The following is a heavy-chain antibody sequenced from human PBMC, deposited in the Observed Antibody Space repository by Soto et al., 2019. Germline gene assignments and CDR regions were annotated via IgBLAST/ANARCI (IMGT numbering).Heavy chain of an antibody. J-gene: IGHJ4*02. CDR2: FDPEDGET. CDR1: GYTLTELS. V-gene: IGHV1-24*01. Sequence: ASVKVSCKVSGYTLTELSMHWVRQAPGKGLEWMGGFDPEDGETIYAQKFQGRVTMTEDTSTDRAYMELSSLRSEDTAVYYCATDAYCYDSSGYSFFDYWGQRTLVTVSS. D-gene: IGHD3-22*01. CDR3: ATDAYCYDSSGYSFFDY.